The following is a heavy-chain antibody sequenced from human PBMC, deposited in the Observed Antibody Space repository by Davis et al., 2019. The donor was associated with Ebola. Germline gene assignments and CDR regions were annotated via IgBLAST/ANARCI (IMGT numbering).Heavy chain of an antibody. D-gene: IGHD3-10*01. J-gene: IGHJ4*02. CDR1: GFTFSSYW. Sequence: GESLKISCAASGFTFSSYWMHWVRQAPGKGLVWVSRINSDGSSTSYADSVKGRFTISRDNAKNTLYLQMNSLRAEDTAVYYCAREGIRGAWPFYYWGQGTLVTVSS. CDR2: INSDGSST. CDR3: AREGIRGAWPFYY. V-gene: IGHV3-74*01.